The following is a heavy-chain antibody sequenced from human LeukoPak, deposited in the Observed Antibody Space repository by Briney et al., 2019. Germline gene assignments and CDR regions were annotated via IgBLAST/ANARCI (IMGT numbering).Heavy chain of an antibody. CDR1: GFTFDDYG. D-gene: IGHD2/OR15-2a*01. J-gene: IGHJ6*03. CDR3: ARAVMVTTPSVYYFRYYMDV. Sequence: GGSLRLSCAASGFTFDDYGMTWVRQAPGKGLEWISYISSSTSTLYYADSVKGRFTISRDNAKNSLFLQMNSLRAEDTAVYYCARAVMVTTPSVYYFRYYMDVWGKGTTVTVSS. CDR2: ISSSTSTL. V-gene: IGHV3-48*01.